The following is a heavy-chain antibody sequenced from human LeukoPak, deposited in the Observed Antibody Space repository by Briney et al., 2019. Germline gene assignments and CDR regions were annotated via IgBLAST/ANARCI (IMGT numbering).Heavy chain of an antibody. J-gene: IGHJ4*02. CDR2: INPNSGGT. CDR3: ARDLLTAMVGY. CDR1: GYTFTGYY. Sequence: ASVKVSCKASGYTFTGYYIHWVRQAPGQGLEWLGWINPNSGGTNYAQNFQGRVTMTRDTSISSAYMELSRLRSDDTAVYYCARDLLTAMVGYWGQGTLVTVSS. V-gene: IGHV1-2*02. D-gene: IGHD5-18*01.